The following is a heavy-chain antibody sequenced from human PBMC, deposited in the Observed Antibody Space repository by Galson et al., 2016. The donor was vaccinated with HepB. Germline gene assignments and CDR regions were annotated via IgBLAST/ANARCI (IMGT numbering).Heavy chain of an antibody. V-gene: IGHV5-51*01. Sequence: QSGAEVKKPGESLRISCKGSGYSFSTYWIGWVRQMPGKGLEWMGIIYPGDSDTRYGPAFQGQVSISADKSISTAYLRWNSLKASDTAMYYCARGGGFGYYSILTGWPTRTVEIWGQGTKVTVSS. CDR1: GYSFSTYW. CDR3: ARGGGFGYYSILTGWPTRTVEI. D-gene: IGHD3-9*01. CDR2: IYPGDSDT. J-gene: IGHJ3*02.